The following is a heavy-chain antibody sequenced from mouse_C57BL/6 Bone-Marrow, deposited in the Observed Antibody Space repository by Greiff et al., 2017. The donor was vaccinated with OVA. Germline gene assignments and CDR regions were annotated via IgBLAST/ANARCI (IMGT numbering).Heavy chain of an antibody. V-gene: IGHV14-4*01. Sequence: DVKLQESGAELVRPGASVKLSCTASGFNIKDDYMHWVKQRPEQGLEWIGWIDPENGDTEYASKFQGKATITADTSSNTAYLQLSSLTSEDTAVYYCTSYYGSSLYWYFDVWGTGTTVTVSS. D-gene: IGHD1-1*01. CDR2: IDPENGDT. CDR1: GFNIKDDY. J-gene: IGHJ1*03. CDR3: TSYYGSSLYWYFDV.